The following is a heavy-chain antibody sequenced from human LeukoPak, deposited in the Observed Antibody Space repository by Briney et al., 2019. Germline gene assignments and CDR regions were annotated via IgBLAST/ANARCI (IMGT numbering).Heavy chain of an antibody. CDR2: IWYDGSNE. D-gene: IGHD2-8*01. V-gene: IGHV3-33*01. J-gene: IGHJ5*02. CDR1: GFNFNTYG. Sequence: PGGSLRLSCAASGFNFNTYGMHWVRQTPGKGLEWVAVIWYDGSNEYYADSVKGRFTISRDNSKSLVYLQMNSLRAEDTAVYYCAGEVVRDVSGVDYTWLDPWGQGTLVFVS. CDR3: AGEVVRDVSGVDYTWLDP.